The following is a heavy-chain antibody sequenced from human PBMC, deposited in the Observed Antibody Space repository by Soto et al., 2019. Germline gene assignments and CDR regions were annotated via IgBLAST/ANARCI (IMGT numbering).Heavy chain of an antibody. CDR2: INPSGGST. D-gene: IGHD5-12*01. Sequence: QVQLVQSGAEVKKPGASVKVSCKASGYTFTSYYMHWVRQAPGQGLEWMGIINPSGGSTSYAKKXXXXXXMTRDTTXXXXXXXXSSLRXXXXXXXXXXRAPYSGXXXXXXXXWGQG. CDR1: GYTFTSYY. J-gene: IGHJ1*01. V-gene: IGHV1-46*01. CDR3: XRAPYSGXXXXXXXX.